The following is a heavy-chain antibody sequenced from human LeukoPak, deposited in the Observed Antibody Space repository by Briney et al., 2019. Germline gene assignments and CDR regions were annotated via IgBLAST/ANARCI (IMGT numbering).Heavy chain of an antibody. Sequence: GGSLRLSCTASGFTFGDYAMSWVRQAPGKGLEWVGFIRSKAYGGTTEYAASVKGRFTISRDDSKSIAYLQMNSLKTEDTAVYYCTVLNYYDSSGYSPYYYYYYRDVWGKGTTVTVSS. V-gene: IGHV3-49*04. CDR3: TVLNYYDSSGYSPYYYYYYRDV. CDR1: GFTFGDYA. J-gene: IGHJ6*03. D-gene: IGHD3-22*01. CDR2: IRSKAYGGTT.